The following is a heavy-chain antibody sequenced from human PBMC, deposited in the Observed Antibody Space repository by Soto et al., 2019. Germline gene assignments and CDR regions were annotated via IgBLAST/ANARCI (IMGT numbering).Heavy chain of an antibody. V-gene: IGHV4-30-2*01. CDR2: IHVTGYT. Sequence: SETLSLTCSVSGDSITSGSYSWSWIRQAPGKGLEWIGNIHVTGYTSFSPSLKRRLSMSVDTSQSQFSLYLNSVTAADTAVYYCARGGALRRYGHVPLAFWGQGALVTVSS. J-gene: IGHJ4*02. CDR1: GDSITSGSYS. D-gene: IGHD5-18*01. CDR3: ARGGALRRYGHVPLAF.